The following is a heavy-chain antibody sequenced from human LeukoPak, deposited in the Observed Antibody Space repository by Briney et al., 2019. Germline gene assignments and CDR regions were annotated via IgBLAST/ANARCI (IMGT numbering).Heavy chain of an antibody. J-gene: IGHJ4*02. CDR1: GGSISSSRYY. CDR3: ARDQGDYYDSSGYDY. V-gene: IGHV4-39*07. Sequence: SETLSLTCTVSGGSISSSRYYWAWIRQSPGKGLEWIGSLYYSGSAYYNPSLKSRVTISVDTSKSQFSLRLSAVTAADTAVYYCARDQGDYYDSSGYDYWGQGTLVTVSS. CDR2: LYYSGSA. D-gene: IGHD3-22*01.